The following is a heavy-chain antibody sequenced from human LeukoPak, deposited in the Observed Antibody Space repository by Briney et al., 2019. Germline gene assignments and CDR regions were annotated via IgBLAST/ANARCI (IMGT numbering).Heavy chain of an antibody. CDR3: AKKPPTIKIPFDN. Sequence: GGSLRLSCAGSGFTFSTYDMGWVRQAPGTGLEWVSALSASGDYTEYADSVKGRFTISRDNSQNTLFLQMNSLRAEDTAVYYCAKKPPTIKIPFDNWGQGTLVTVSP. CDR1: GFTFSTYD. CDR2: LSASGDYT. V-gene: IGHV3-23*01. J-gene: IGHJ4*02. D-gene: IGHD5-24*01.